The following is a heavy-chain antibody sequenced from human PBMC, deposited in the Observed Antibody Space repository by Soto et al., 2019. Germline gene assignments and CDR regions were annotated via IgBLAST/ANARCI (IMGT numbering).Heavy chain of an antibody. J-gene: IGHJ6*02. V-gene: IGHV4-39*01. CDR2: IYYSGST. CDR3: ASITLPRTLRAYSSSWAPYYYYYYGMDV. D-gene: IGHD6-13*01. Sequence: PSETLSLTCTVSGGSISSSSYYWGWIRQPPGKGLEWIGSIYYSGSTYYNPSLKSRVTISVDTSKNQFSLKLSSVTAADTAVYYCASITLPRTLRAYSSSWAPYYYYYYGMDVWGQGTTVTVSS. CDR1: GGSISSSSYY.